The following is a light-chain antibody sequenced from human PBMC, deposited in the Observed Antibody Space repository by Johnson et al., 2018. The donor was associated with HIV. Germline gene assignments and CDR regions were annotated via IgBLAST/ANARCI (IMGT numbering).Light chain of an antibody. CDR3: GTWDSRLSTYV. CDR1: SSNIGSNT. CDR2: RDI. V-gene: IGLV1-44*01. Sequence: QSVLTQPPSASGTPGQRVTISCSGSSSNIGSNTVNWYQHLPGTAPNLLIYRDIQRPSGVPDRFSASKSGTSASLAITALQTGDEADYYCGTWDSRLSTYVFGTGTKVTVL. J-gene: IGLJ1*01.